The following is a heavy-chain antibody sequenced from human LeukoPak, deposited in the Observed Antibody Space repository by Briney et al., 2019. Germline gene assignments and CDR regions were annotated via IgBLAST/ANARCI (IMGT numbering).Heavy chain of an antibody. CDR2: IKQDGTEK. Sequence: GGSLRLSCAASGFTVSSNYMSWVRQAPGKGLEWVANIKQDGTEKGYLDSVKGRFTISRDNAKNSLYLQMNSLRAEDTAVYYCAREPTVDYYDSSGYYNYWGQGTLVTVSS. J-gene: IGHJ4*02. CDR3: AREPTVDYYDSSGYYNY. D-gene: IGHD3-22*01. CDR1: GFTVSSNY. V-gene: IGHV3-7*01.